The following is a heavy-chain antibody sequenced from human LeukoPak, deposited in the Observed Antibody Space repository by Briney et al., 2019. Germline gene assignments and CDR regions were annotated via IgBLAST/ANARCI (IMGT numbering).Heavy chain of an antibody. CDR1: GGSISSYY. V-gene: IGHV4-59*01. CDR2: IYYSGST. Sequence: SETLSLTCTVSGGSISSYYWSWIRQPPGKGLEWIGYIYYSGSTNYNPSLKSRVTISVDTSKNQFSLKLSSVTAADTAVYYCARLRRDGYNFYMQLWGQGTLVTVSS. J-gene: IGHJ4*02. D-gene: IGHD5-24*01. CDR3: ARLRRDGYNFYMQL.